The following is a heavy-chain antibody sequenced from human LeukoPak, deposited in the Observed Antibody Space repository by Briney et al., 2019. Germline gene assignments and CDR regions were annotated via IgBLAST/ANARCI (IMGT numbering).Heavy chain of an antibody. CDR1: GFTFSSHA. Sequence: GGSLRLSCAASGFTFSSHAMSWVRQAPGKGLEWVSAISGSGGSTYYADSVKGRFTISRDNSKNTLYLQMNSLRAEDTAVYYCAKCGGGDCYSPFDYWGQGTLVTVSS. CDR3: AKCGGGDCYSPFDY. CDR2: ISGSGGST. V-gene: IGHV3-23*01. J-gene: IGHJ4*02. D-gene: IGHD2-21*01.